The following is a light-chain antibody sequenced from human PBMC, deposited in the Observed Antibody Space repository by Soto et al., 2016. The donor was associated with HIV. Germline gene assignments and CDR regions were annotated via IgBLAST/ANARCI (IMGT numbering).Light chain of an antibody. CDR3: QSYNNARALT. V-gene: IGKV1-27*01. Sequence: DIRMTQSPSSLSASVGDSVTITCRVSQGVSDFLAWYQQKPGKAPKLLIYSASTLQSGVPDRFRGSGSGTDFTLTIRSLQPEDVATYFCQSYNNARALTFGGGTKVEIK. J-gene: IGKJ4*01. CDR1: QGVSDF. CDR2: SAS.